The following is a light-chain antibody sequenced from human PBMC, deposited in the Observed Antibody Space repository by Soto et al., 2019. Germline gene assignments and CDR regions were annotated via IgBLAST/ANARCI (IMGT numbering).Light chain of an antibody. CDR3: SSYAGSNDRWV. V-gene: IGLV2-8*01. CDR2: EVS. J-gene: IGLJ3*02. Sequence: QSALTQPPSASGSPGQSVTISCTGTSSDIGAYNYVSWYQQHPGKAPKLMIHEVSKRPSGVPDLFSGSKSGNTASLTVSGLQAEDEPYSYCSSYAGSNDRWVFGGGTQLPVL. CDR1: SSDIGAYNY.